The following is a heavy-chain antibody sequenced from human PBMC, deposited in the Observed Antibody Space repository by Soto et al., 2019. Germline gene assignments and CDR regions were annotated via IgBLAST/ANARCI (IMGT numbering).Heavy chain of an antibody. V-gene: IGHV3-33*01. Sequence: QVQLVESGGGVVQPGRSLRLSCAASGFTFSSYGMHWVRQAPGKGLEWVAVIWFDGSNKFYADCVKGRFTISRDNSKNTVSLQMNSLRDEDSAAYYCATTGPYWGQGTLVTVSS. J-gene: IGHJ4*02. CDR3: ATTGPY. CDR1: GFTFSSYG. CDR2: IWFDGSNK.